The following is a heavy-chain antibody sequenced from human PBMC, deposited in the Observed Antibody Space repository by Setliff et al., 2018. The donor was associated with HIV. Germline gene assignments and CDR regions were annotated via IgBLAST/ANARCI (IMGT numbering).Heavy chain of an antibody. V-gene: IGHV1-69*10. CDR1: GGTFSNYA. J-gene: IGHJ6*03. CDR3: VDSSGYYQRGATYEPGTTYYYCMDV. Sequence: SVKVSCKASGGTFSNYAITWVRQAPGQGLEWVGATVPLLNTTNYAPEFQGRVTITADKSTNIAYMELRSLRSEDTAVYYCVDSSGYYQRGATYEPGTTYYYCMDVWGKGTTVTVSS. CDR2: TVPLLNTT. D-gene: IGHD3-22*01.